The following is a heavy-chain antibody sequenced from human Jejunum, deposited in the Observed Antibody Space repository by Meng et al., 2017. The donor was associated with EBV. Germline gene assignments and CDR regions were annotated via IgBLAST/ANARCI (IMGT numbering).Heavy chain of an antibody. CDR3: ARSFGGIVADYFDY. Sequence: QVQLVQSGAEVKKPGASVKVSCKASGYDFINSGISWVRQAPGQGLEWMGWISVYRGNTNYAQRFQDRVTLTTNTSTSTVYMELRSLTSDDTAVYYCARSFGGIVADYFDYWGQGTLVTVSS. CDR2: ISVYRGNT. CDR1: GYDFINSG. V-gene: IGHV1-18*01. D-gene: IGHD3-16*02. J-gene: IGHJ4*02.